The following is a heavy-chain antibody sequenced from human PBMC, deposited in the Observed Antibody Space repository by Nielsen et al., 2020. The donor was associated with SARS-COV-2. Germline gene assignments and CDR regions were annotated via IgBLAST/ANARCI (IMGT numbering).Heavy chain of an antibody. D-gene: IGHD2-2*02. V-gene: IGHV3-23*01. CDR1: GFTFSSYA. CDR2: VSGSGGST. CDR3: AKESKPYCSSTSCYRGSVDY. J-gene: IGHJ4*02. Sequence: GESLKISCAASGFTFSSYAMNWVRQAPGKGLEWVSAVSGSGGSTYYADSVKGRFTISRDNSKNTLYLQMNSLRAEDTALYYCAKESKPYCSSTSCYRGSVDYWGQGTLVTVSS.